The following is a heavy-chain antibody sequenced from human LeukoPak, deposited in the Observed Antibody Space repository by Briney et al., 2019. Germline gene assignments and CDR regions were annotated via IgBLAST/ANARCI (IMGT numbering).Heavy chain of an antibody. CDR1: GFTFSSYA. D-gene: IGHD3-16*01. CDR2: ISGSGGST. CDR3: ARGGGLDV. V-gene: IGHV3-23*01. Sequence: GALRLSCAASGFTFSSYAMGWVRQAPGKGLEWVSAISGSGGSTYYADSVKGRFTISRDNAKNSLYLQMSNLRAEDTAVYFCARGGGLDVWGQGATVTVSS. J-gene: IGHJ6*02.